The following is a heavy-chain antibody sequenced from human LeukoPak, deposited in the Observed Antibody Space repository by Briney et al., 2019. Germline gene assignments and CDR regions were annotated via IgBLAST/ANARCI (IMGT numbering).Heavy chain of an antibody. CDR3: AKAARESTVIDY. D-gene: IGHD4-17*01. CDR2: ISYDGSNK. V-gene: IGHV3-30*18. Sequence: PGRSLRLSCAASGFTFSSYGMHWVRQAPGKGLEWVAVISYDGSNKYYADSVKGRFTISRDNSKNTLYLQMNSLRAEDAAVYYCAKAARESTVIDYWGQGTLVTVSS. CDR1: GFTFSSYG. J-gene: IGHJ4*02.